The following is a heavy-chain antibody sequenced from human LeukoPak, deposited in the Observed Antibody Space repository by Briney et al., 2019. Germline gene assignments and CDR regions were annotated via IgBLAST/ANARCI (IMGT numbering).Heavy chain of an antibody. D-gene: IGHD2-2*01. V-gene: IGHV3-23*01. CDR1: GFTFSSYG. Sequence: TGGSLRLSCAASGFTFSSYGMSWVRQAPGKGLEWVSTISGSGGSTYYADSVKGRFTISRDNSKNTLYLQMNSLRAEDTAVYYCAKDIVRNIVVVPAAMPTYFDYWGQGTLVTVSS. CDR2: ISGSGGST. J-gene: IGHJ4*02. CDR3: AKDIVRNIVVVPAAMPTYFDY.